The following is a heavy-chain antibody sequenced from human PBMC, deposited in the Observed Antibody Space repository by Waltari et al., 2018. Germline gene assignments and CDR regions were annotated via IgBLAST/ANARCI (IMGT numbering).Heavy chain of an antibody. J-gene: IGHJ4*02. CDR3: ARDSSVGDGYNYDY. D-gene: IGHD5-12*01. Sequence: QVRLQESGPGLVKPSETLSLTCAVSGYSISSGYYWGWIRQPPGKGLEWIGSIYHSGSTYYNPSLKSRVTISVDTSKNQFSLKLSSVTAADTAVYYCARDSSVGDGYNYDYWGQGTLVTVSS. CDR2: IYHSGST. CDR1: GYSISSGYY. V-gene: IGHV4-38-2*02.